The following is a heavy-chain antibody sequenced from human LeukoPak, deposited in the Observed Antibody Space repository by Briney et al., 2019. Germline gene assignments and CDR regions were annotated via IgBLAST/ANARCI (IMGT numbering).Heavy chain of an antibody. Sequence: GASAKVSCKASGYTFTGYYMHWVRQAPGQGLEWMGWINPNSGGTNYAQKFQGRVTMTRDTSISTAYMELSRLRSDDTAVYYCARVLRAYYYDSRELYNWFDPWGQGTLVTVSS. CDR2: INPNSGGT. CDR1: GYTFTGYY. V-gene: IGHV1-2*02. D-gene: IGHD3-22*01. CDR3: ARVLRAYYYDSRELYNWFDP. J-gene: IGHJ5*02.